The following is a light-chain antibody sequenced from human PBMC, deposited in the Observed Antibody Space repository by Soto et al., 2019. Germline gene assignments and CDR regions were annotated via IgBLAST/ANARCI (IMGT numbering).Light chain of an antibody. CDR2: GAS. V-gene: IGKV3-20*01. CDR1: QSVNSIY. CDR3: QQYGNSRWT. Sequence: EIVLTQSPGTLSLSPGERATLSCRASQSVNSIYLAWYQQKPGQAPRLLIYGASSRATGIPDRFSGSGSGTDFTLTISRLEPEDFGVYYCQQYGNSRWTFGQGTKVEIK. J-gene: IGKJ1*01.